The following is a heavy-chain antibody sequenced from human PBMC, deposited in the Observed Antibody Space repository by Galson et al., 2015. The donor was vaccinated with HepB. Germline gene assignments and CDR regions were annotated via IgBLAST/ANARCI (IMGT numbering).Heavy chain of an antibody. J-gene: IGHJ4*02. CDR1: GFTFSSYW. CDR2: IKEDGSEK. V-gene: IGHV3-7*01. D-gene: IGHD2-15*01. CDR3: ARDGVLVVVAALDY. Sequence: SLRLSCAASGFTFSSYWMSWVRQAPGKGLEWVANIKEDGSEKDYVDSVKDRFTISRDNAKNSLYLQMNSLRAEDTAVYYCARDGVLVVVAALDYWGQGTLVTVSS.